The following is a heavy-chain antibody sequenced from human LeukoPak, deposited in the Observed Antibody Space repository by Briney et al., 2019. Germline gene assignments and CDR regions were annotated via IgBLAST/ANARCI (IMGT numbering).Heavy chain of an antibody. Sequence: SETLSLTCTVSGGSISSDYWSWIRQPPGKGMEWIGYIYYIARTNYNPSLKSRVTISVDTSKNQFSLKLSSVTAADTAVYYCARGGRYYDSSGYPTDFDYWGQGTLVTVSS. D-gene: IGHD3-22*01. J-gene: IGHJ4*02. V-gene: IGHV4-59*08. CDR1: GGSISSDY. CDR2: IYYIART. CDR3: ARGGRYYDSSGYPTDFDY.